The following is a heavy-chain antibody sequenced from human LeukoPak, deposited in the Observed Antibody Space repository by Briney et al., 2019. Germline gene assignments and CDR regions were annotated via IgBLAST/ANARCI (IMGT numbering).Heavy chain of an antibody. Sequence: GGSLRLSCAASGFTFSTYWMTWVRQAPGKGLEWVANIKQDGSEKNYVDSVKGRLTISRDNAKNSLYLQMNSLKAEDTAVYYCASLRWYRWYFDLWGRGTLVTVSS. CDR1: GFTFSTYW. D-gene: IGHD4-23*01. V-gene: IGHV3-7*03. CDR2: IKQDGSEK. J-gene: IGHJ2*01. CDR3: ASLRWYRWYFDL.